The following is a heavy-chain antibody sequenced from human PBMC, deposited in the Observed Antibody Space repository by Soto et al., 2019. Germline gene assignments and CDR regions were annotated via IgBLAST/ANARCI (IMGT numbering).Heavy chain of an antibody. V-gene: IGHV5-51*01. CDR1: GYSCTSYW. J-gene: IGHJ6*02. D-gene: IGHD6-13*01. CDR3: ERVPSSWYYGMDV. Sequence: PGDSLKISCKGSGYSCTSYWIGWVRQMPGKGLEWMGIIYPGDSDTRYSPSFQGQVTISADKSISTAYLQWSSLKASDTAIYYCERVPSSWYYGMDVWLQGPTLTVSS. CDR2: IYPGDSDT.